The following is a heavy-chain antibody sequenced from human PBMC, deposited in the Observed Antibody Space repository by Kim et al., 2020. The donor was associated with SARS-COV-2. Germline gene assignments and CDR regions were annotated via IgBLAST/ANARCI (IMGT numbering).Heavy chain of an antibody. CDR2: INPNSGGT. Sequence: ASVKVSCKASGYTFTGYYMHWVRQAPGQGLEWMGWINPNSGGTNYAQKFQGRVTMTRDTSISTAYMELSRLRSDDTAVYYCASPGGGQYCTNGVCYTYWGQGTLVTVSS. D-gene: IGHD2-8*01. CDR3: ASPGGGQYCTNGVCYTY. V-gene: IGHV1-2*02. CDR1: GYTFTGYY. J-gene: IGHJ4*02.